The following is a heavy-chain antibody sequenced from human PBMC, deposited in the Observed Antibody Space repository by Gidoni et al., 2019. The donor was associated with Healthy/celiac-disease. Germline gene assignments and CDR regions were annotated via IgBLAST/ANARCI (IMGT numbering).Heavy chain of an antibody. CDR1: GYSFTSSH. V-gene: IGHV1-46*01. J-gene: IGHJ4*02. CDR3: AREGRAYCGGDCYRGAFEY. D-gene: IGHD2-21*02. Sequence: QVQLVQSGADASTPWASAMLSCKASGYSFTSSHMHWLRQSPGQGLEWMGIINPSGGSKSYAKKFQGRVTMTRDTSTSTVYMELSSLGSEDTAVYYCAREGRAYCGGDCYRGAFEYWGREHWSPSPQ. CDR2: INPSGGSK.